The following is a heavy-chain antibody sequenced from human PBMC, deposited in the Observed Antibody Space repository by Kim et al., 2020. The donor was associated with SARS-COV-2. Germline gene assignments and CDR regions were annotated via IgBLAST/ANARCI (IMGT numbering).Heavy chain of an antibody. J-gene: IGHJ4*02. CDR1: GFTFSSYA. Sequence: GGSLRLSCAASGFTFSSYAMSWVRQAPGKGLEWVSVVYAGGGTTFYADSVKGRFTISRDNSRNTLYLQMNSLRAEDTAVYYCAKGHSSGYYPSYDYWGQGTLVTVSS. CDR2: VYAGGGTT. V-gene: IGHV3-23*03. CDR3: AKGHSSGYYPSYDY. D-gene: IGHD3-22*01.